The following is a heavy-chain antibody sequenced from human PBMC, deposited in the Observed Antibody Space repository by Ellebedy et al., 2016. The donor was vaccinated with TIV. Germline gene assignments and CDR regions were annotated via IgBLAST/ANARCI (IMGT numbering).Heavy chain of an antibody. CDR2: LSFDGSDK. Sequence: GGSLRLSCAASGFTFGSYDMHWVRQAPGKGLEWVATLSFDGSDKYYADSVKGRFTISRDNSKKTLYLEISSLRPDDTGVYYCARAFYSYFCDYWGQGTLVTVSS. CDR3: ARAFYSYFCDY. J-gene: IGHJ4*02. V-gene: IGHV3-30*03. CDR1: GFTFGSYD. D-gene: IGHD2-21*01.